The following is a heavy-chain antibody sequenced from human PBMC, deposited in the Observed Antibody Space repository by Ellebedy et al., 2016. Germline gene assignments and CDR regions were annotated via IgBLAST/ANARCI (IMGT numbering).Heavy chain of an antibody. Sequence: GSLRLSXTVSGGSISRSDKYWGWFRQPPGKGLEWIGSIYYRGSTYYNPSLKSRVAISLDTSKNQFSLKVSSVAAADTAVYYCARLVKTREYFQHWGQGTLVTVSS. CDR3: ARLVKTREYFQH. CDR2: IYYRGST. J-gene: IGHJ1*01. D-gene: IGHD2-21*01. V-gene: IGHV4-39*07. CDR1: GGSISRSDKY.